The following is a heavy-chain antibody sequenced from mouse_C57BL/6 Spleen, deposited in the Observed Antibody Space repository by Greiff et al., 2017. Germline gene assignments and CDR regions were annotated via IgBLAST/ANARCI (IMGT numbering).Heavy chain of an antibody. J-gene: IGHJ2*01. D-gene: IGHD1-1*01. CDR3: ARGATEVFDY. CDR2: INPGSGGT. Sequence: QVQLQQSGAELVRPGTSVKVSCEASGYAFTNYLIEWVKQRPGQGLEWIGVINPGSGGTNYNEKFKGKATLTADKSSSTAYMQLSSLTSEDSAVYFCARGATEVFDYWGQGTTLTVSS. CDR1: GYAFTNYL. V-gene: IGHV1-54*01.